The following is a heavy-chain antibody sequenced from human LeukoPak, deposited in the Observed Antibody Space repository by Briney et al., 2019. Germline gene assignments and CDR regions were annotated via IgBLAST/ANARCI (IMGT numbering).Heavy chain of an antibody. D-gene: IGHD4-17*01. CDR3: ARSPTDDYGDYYFDY. J-gene: IGHJ4*02. CDR1: GGSISSGSYY. Sequence: SQTLSLTCTVSGGSISSGSYYWSWIRQPAGKGLEWIGRIYTSGSTNYNPSLKCRVTISVDTSKNQFSLKLSSVTAADTAVYYCARSPTDDYGDYYFDYWGQGTLVTVSS. CDR2: IYTSGST. V-gene: IGHV4-61*02.